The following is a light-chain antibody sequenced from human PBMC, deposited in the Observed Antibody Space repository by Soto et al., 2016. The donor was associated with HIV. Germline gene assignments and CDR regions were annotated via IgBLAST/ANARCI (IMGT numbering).Light chain of an antibody. CDR1: QRISSW. V-gene: IGKV1-39*01. Sequence: DIQMTQSPSTLSASVGDRVTITCRASQRISSWLAWYQQKPGKAPKLLIYAASSLQSGVPSRFSGSGSGTDFTLTINSLQPEDFATYYCQQSYTTPRTFGGGTKVEIK. CDR2: AAS. J-gene: IGKJ4*01. CDR3: QQSYTTPRT.